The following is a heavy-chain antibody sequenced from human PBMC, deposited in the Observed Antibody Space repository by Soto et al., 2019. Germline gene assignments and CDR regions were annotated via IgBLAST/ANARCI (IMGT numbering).Heavy chain of an antibody. CDR2: ISYDGSNK. CDR3: AKPDSSGYYRYSKFYFDY. D-gene: IGHD3-22*01. CDR1: GFTFSSYG. V-gene: IGHV3-30*18. J-gene: IGHJ4*02. Sequence: GGSLRLSCAASGFTFSSYGMHWVRQAPGKGLEWVAVISYDGSNKYYADSVKGRFTISRDNAKNTLYLQMNSLRAEDTAVYYFAKPDSSGYYRYSKFYFDYWGQGTLVTVSS.